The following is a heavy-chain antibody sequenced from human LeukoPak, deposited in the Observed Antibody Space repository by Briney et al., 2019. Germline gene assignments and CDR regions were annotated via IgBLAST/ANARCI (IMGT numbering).Heavy chain of an antibody. D-gene: IGHD3-9*01. CDR1: GFTFNNYA. J-gene: IGHJ4*02. Sequence: PGGSLRLSCAASGFTFNNYAMSWVRQAPGKGLEWVSTITGSGGRTFYADSVKGRFTISRDNSNNMLYLQMNSLRAEDTAVYYCARRLLTGYYEFWGQGTLVTVSS. CDR2: ITGSGGRT. CDR3: ARRLLTGYYEF. V-gene: IGHV3-23*01.